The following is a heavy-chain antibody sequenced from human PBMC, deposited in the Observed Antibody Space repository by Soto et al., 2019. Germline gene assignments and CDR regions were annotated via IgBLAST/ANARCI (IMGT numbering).Heavy chain of an antibody. V-gene: IGHV1-18*01. Sequence: QLVQSGAEVKKPGASVKVSCKASGYTFTTYGINWVRQAPGQGLEWMGWVSAYSGNTNYTQKLQGRLTMTTDTSTSTAYMKLRSLTSDDTAVYYCALTAIDYWGQGTLVTVSS. J-gene: IGHJ4*02. CDR2: VSAYSGNT. CDR1: GYTFTTYG. CDR3: ALTAIDY. D-gene: IGHD5-18*01.